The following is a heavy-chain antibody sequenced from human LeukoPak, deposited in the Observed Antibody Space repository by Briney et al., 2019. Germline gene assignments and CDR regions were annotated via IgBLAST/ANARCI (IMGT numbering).Heavy chain of an antibody. V-gene: IGHV3-30*02. CDR2: IRFDGNNK. D-gene: IGHD1-26*01. CDR1: GFTFSKYG. Sequence: GGSLRLSCAASGFTFSKYGMHWVRQAPGKGLEWVTFIRFDGNNKYYADSVKGRFTISRDNSKNTLYLQMNSLRAEDTAVYYCAKGGGKGFDYWGQGTLVTVSS. J-gene: IGHJ4*02. CDR3: AKGGGKGFDY.